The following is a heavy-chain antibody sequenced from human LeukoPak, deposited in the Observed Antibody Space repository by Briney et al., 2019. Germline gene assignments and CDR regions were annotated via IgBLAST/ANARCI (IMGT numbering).Heavy chain of an antibody. CDR3: ARRGRLDGYVFDF. D-gene: IGHD5-24*01. J-gene: IGHJ4*02. CDR2: IYNSSTT. Sequence: SETLSLTCTLSGGSISGYYWSWLRQPPGKGREWIAYIYNSSTTNYSPSLKSRVTISVNPSKNQFSLHLASVPAPHKAVFFFARRGRLDGYVFDFWGQGTLVTVSS. V-gene: IGHV4-59*08. CDR1: GGSISGYY.